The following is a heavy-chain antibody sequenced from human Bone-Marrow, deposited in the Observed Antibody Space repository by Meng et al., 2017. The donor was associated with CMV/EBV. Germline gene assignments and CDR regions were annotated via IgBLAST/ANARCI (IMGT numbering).Heavy chain of an antibody. V-gene: IGHV1-46*01. J-gene: IGHJ6*02. Sequence: ASVKVSCKASGYTFTGYYMHWVRQAPGQGLEWMGIINPSGGGTSYAQKFQGRVTMTRDTSISTAYMELSRLRSDDTAVYYCARDYDFWSGYYSGYYGMDVWGQGTTVTVSS. CDR2: INPSGGGT. CDR1: GYTFTGYY. D-gene: IGHD3-3*01. CDR3: ARDYDFWSGYYSGYYGMDV.